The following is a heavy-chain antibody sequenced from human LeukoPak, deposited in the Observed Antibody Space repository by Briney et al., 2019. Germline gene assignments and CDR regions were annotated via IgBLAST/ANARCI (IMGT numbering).Heavy chain of an antibody. Sequence: ASVTVSCKPSGYTFTVYYIHWVRQAPGQGLEWMGWIYPYSGDTNYAQNFQGRVTMTRDTSISTAYMELSSLKSDDTAVYYCARDRNSGSSLDIWGQGTMLTVSS. J-gene: IGHJ3*02. D-gene: IGHD6-6*01. CDR2: IYPYSGDT. CDR1: GYTFTVYY. V-gene: IGHV1-2*02. CDR3: ARDRNSGSSLDI.